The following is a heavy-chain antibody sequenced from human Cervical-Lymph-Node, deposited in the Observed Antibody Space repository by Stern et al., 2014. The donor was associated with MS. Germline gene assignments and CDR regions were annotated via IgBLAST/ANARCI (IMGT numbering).Heavy chain of an antibody. J-gene: IGHJ6*02. CDR1: GGTFNVYA. CDR2: NNPSIIIA. Sequence: VQLVESGAEVKKPGSSVKVSCQASGGTFNVYAINWLRQAPGQGLEWMGGNNPSIIIANYAQKFRGRVMITADKSTMSLSMQLRSLTSNDTAVYYCARDGRHTNNYGLDVWGQGTTVTVSS. CDR3: ARDGRHTNNYGLDV. V-gene: IGHV1-69*17.